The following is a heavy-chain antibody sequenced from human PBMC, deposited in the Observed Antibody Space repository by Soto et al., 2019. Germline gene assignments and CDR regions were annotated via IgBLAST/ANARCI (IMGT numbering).Heavy chain of an antibody. CDR3: ARESIAARPGRDAFDI. D-gene: IGHD6-6*01. J-gene: IGHJ3*02. CDR2: IYYSGST. CDR1: GGSISSGGYY. Sequence: SETLSLTCTVSGGSISSGGYYWSWIRQHPGKGLEWIGYIYYSGSTYYNPSLKSRVTISVDTSKNQFSLKLSSVTAADTAVYSCARESIAARPGRDAFDIWGQGTMVTVSS. V-gene: IGHV4-31*03.